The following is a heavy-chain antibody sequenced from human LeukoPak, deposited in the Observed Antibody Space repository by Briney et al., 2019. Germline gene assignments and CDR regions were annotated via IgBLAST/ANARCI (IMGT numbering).Heavy chain of an antibody. V-gene: IGHV1-2*02. CDR3: ARVGRYYDSSGEFDY. D-gene: IGHD3-22*01. CDR2: ISPTSGGT. J-gene: IGHJ4*02. CDR1: GYTFTGYY. Sequence: ASVKVSCTSSGYTFTGYYIHWVRQAPGQGLEWMGWISPTSGGTNYAQKFQGRVTMTRDTSISTAYMELSSLRSDDTAVYFCARVGRYYDSSGEFDYWGQGTLVTVSS.